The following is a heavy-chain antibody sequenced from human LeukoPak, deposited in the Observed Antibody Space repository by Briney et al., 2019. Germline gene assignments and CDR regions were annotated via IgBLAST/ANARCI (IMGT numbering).Heavy chain of an antibody. V-gene: IGHV3-30*02. J-gene: IGHJ3*02. Sequence: GGSLRLSCAASGFTFSSYGMHWVRQAPGKGLEWVAFIRYDGSNKYYADSVKGRFTISRDNSKNTLYLQMNSLRAEDTAVYYCALSVSSGFPYNAFDIWGQGTMVTVSS. CDR2: IRYDGSNK. CDR1: GFTFSSYG. D-gene: IGHD6-19*01. CDR3: ALSVSSGFPYNAFDI.